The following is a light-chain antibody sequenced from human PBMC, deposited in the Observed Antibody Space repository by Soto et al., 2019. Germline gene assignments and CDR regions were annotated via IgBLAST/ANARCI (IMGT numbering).Light chain of an antibody. CDR2: EVM. V-gene: IGLV2-8*01. Sequence: GTSNDIGRFNYVSWYQHIPDKAPRLIIYEVMKRPSGVPNRFSGSKSGNTASLTVSGLQAEDEAHYYCVSPAGTTSWTFGGGTKLTVL. CDR1: SNDIGRFNY. CDR3: VSPAGTTSWT. J-gene: IGLJ2*01.